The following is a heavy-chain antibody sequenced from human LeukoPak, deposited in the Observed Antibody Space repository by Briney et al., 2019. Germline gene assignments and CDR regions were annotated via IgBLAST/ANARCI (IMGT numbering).Heavy chain of an antibody. Sequence: GGSLRLSCAPSGFTFSDYYMSWIRQAPGKGLEWVSYISSSGSTIYYADSVKGRFTISRDNAKNTLYLQMNSLRAEDTAVYYCARGIAAAGTVFDYWGQGTLVTVSS. CDR2: ISSSGSTI. CDR3: ARGIAAAGTVFDY. CDR1: GFTFSDYY. J-gene: IGHJ4*02. V-gene: IGHV3-11*01. D-gene: IGHD6-13*01.